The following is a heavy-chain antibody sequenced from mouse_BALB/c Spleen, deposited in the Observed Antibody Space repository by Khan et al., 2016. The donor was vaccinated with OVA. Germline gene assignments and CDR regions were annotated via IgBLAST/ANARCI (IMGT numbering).Heavy chain of an antibody. D-gene: IGHD1-2*01. Sequence: VQLQQSGPELVKPGASVKMSCKASGYTFTDYVLHWVRQKPGQGLEWIGYIYPYTDDTESTEEFKGKVTLTLDKSSSTAYMNLSSLTSADSSVYYCARSATDYYTREYWGQGTSVTVSS. CDR3: ARSATDYYTREY. CDR1: GYTFTDYV. J-gene: IGHJ4*01. V-gene: IGHV1S136*01. CDR2: IYPYTDDT.